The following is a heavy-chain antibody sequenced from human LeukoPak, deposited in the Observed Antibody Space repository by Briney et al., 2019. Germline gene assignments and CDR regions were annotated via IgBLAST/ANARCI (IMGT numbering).Heavy chain of an antibody. CDR3: ARDRPGFWSGYYGYYYMDV. J-gene: IGHJ6*03. D-gene: IGHD3-3*01. Sequence: ASVKVSCKASGYTFTGYYMHWVRQAPGQGLEWMGWTNPNSGGTNYAQKFQGRVTMTRDTSISTAYMELSRLRSDDTAVYYCARDRPGFWSGYYGYYYMDVWGKGTTVTVSS. CDR1: GYTFTGYY. CDR2: TNPNSGGT. V-gene: IGHV1-2*02.